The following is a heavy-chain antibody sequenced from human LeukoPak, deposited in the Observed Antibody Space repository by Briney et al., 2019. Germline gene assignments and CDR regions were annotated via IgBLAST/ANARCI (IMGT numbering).Heavy chain of an antibody. J-gene: IGHJ3*02. CDR3: ARGWRGAFDI. D-gene: IGHD5-24*01. Sequence: GGSLRLSCAASGFSFSNYGMNWVRQAPGKGLEWVSGITGHGDTTYYADSVKGRFTISRDNAKNSLYLQMNSLRAEDTAVYYCARGWRGAFDIWGQGTMVTVSS. V-gene: IGHV3-23*01. CDR1: GFSFSNYG. CDR2: ITGHGDTT.